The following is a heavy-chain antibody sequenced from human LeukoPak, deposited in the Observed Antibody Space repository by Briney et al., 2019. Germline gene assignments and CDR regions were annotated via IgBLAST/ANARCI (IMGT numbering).Heavy chain of an antibody. Sequence: ASVTLSCKASGGTFSSYAISWVRQAPGQGLEWMGGIIPIFGTANYAQEFQDRLTVTRDTSTSTIYMELSSLRSDDTAVYYCAGSSHQRNWFDPWGQGTLVSVSS. D-gene: IGHD1-26*01. CDR3: AGSSHQRNWFDP. CDR1: GGTFSSYA. CDR2: IIPIFGTA. V-gene: IGHV1-69*05. J-gene: IGHJ5*02.